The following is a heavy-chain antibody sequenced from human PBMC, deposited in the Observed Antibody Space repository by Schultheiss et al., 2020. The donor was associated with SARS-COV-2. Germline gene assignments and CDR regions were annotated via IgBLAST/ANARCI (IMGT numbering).Heavy chain of an antibody. CDR3: ASGYSSGWVIGYYYGMDV. V-gene: IGHV4-31*03. Sequence: LRLSCTVSGGSISSGGYYWSWIRQHPGKGLEWIGYIYYSGSTYYNPSLKSRVTISVDTSKNQFSLKLSSVTAADTAVYYCASGYSSGWVIGYYYGMDVWGQGTTVTVSS. CDR1: GGSISSGGYY. D-gene: IGHD6-19*01. J-gene: IGHJ6*02. CDR2: IYYSGST.